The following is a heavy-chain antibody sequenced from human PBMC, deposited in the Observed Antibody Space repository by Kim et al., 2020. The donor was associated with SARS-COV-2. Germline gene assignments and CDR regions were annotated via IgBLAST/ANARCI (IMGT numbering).Heavy chain of an antibody. CDR2: IWYDGSNK. Sequence: GGSLRLSCAASGFTFSSYGMHWVRQAPGKGLEWVAVIWYDGSNKYYADSVKGRFTISRDNSKNTLYLQMNSLRAEDTAVYYCARDRYYGSGSYYNPLDYWGQGTLVTVSS. CDR1: GFTFSSYG. V-gene: IGHV3-33*01. D-gene: IGHD3-10*01. CDR3: ARDRYYGSGSYYNPLDY. J-gene: IGHJ4*02.